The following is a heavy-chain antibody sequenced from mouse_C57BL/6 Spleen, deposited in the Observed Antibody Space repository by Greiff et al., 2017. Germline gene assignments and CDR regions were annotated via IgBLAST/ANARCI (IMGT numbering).Heavy chain of an antibody. D-gene: IGHD2-1*01. J-gene: IGHJ2*01. Sequence: VQLQQSGPELVKPGASVKISCKASGYAFSSSWMNWVKQRPGKGLEWIGRIYPGDGDTNYNGKFKGKATLTADKSSSTAYMQLSSLTSEDSAVYFCAREGVTPFAYWGQGTTLTVSS. CDR3: AREGVTPFAY. CDR2: IYPGDGDT. V-gene: IGHV1-82*01. CDR1: GYAFSSSW.